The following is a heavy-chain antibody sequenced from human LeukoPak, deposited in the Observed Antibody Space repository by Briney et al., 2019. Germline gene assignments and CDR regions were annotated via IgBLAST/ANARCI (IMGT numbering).Heavy chain of an antibody. CDR2: ISYDGSNK. V-gene: IGHV3-30*04. J-gene: IGHJ4*02. D-gene: IGHD4-23*01. CDR1: GFTFSSYA. CDR3: ARAVGTSRNFFDY. Sequence: GGSLRLSCAASGFTFSSYAMHWVRQAPGKGLEWVAVISYDGSNKYYADSVKGRFTISRDNSKNTLYLQMNSLRAEDTAVYYCARAVGTSRNFFDYWGQGTLVTVSS.